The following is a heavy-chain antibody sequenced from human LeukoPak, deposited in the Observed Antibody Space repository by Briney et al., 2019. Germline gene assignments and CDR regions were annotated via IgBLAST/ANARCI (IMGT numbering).Heavy chain of an antibody. CDR1: GFTVSSNY. J-gene: IGHJ5*02. CDR2: IYSGGST. V-gene: IGHV3-53*01. CDR3: ARDIPTHCSGGSCHGTPWFDP. Sequence: QPGGSLRLSCAASGFTVSSNYMRWVRQAPGKGLEWVSVIYSGGSTYYADSVKGRFTISRDNAKNSLYLQMNSLRAEDTAVYYCARDIPTHCSGGSCHGTPWFDPWGQGTLVTVSS. D-gene: IGHD2-15*01.